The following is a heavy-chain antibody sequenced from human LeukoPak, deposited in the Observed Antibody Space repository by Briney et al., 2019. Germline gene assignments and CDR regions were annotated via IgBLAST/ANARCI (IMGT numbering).Heavy chain of an antibody. Sequence: SETLSLTCSVSRYSISSGYYWGWIRQPPGKGLEWIGSIYFSGGTCYNASLKSRVTMSVDTSKNQFSLKLSSVTAADTAVYYCARDRGTWNDDGFDYWGQGTLVTVSS. V-gene: IGHV4-38-2*02. CDR3: ARDRGTWNDDGFDY. J-gene: IGHJ4*02. CDR1: RYSISSGYY. D-gene: IGHD1-1*01. CDR2: IYFSGGT.